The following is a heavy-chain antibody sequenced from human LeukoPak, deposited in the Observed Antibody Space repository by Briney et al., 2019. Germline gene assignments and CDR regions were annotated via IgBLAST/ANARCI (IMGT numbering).Heavy chain of an antibody. CDR1: GFTFSSYS. V-gene: IGHV3-21*01. CDR2: ISSSSSYI. D-gene: IGHD3-10*01. J-gene: IGHJ4*02. CDR3: ARDYLGAYGSGSYSDY. Sequence: GGSLRLSCAASGFTFSSYSMNWVRQAPGKGLEWVSSISSSSSYIYYADSVKGRFTISRDNAKNSLYLQMNSLRAEDTAVYYCARDYLGAYGSGSYSDYWGQGTLVTVPS.